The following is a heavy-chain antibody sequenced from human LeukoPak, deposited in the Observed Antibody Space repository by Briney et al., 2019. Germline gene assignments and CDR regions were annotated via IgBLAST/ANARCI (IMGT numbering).Heavy chain of an antibody. D-gene: IGHD3-22*01. CDR3: ARGPPYYYDSSGYYRFDY. CDR1: GGXFSGYY. J-gene: IGHJ4*02. Sequence: SETLSLTCAVYGGXFSGYYCSWIRQPPGTGLEWIGEIKHSGSTNYNPSLKSRVTISVDTSKNQFSLNLRSVTAADTAVYYCARGPPYYYDSSGYYRFDYWGQGILVIVSS. CDR2: IKHSGST. V-gene: IGHV4-34*01.